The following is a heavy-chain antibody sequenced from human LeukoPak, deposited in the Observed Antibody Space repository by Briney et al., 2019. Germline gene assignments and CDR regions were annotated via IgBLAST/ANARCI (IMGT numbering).Heavy chain of an antibody. CDR1: GGSISSSSYY. CDR2: IYYRGST. J-gene: IGHJ4*02. V-gene: IGHV4-39*01. D-gene: IGHD3-22*01. Sequence: SGTLSLTCTVAGGSISSSSYYWGWIRQPPGKGLEWIGSIYYRGSTYYNPSLKSRVTISVDTSKNQFSLKLSSVTAADTAVYYCARLRYYDSSAYYYAFDYGGQGTLVTVSS. CDR3: ARLRYYDSSAYYYAFDY.